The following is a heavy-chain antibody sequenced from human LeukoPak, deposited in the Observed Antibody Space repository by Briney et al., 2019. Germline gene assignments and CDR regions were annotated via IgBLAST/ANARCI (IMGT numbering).Heavy chain of an antibody. CDR2: INWNGGST. CDR3: ARDDCSGGSCYFDY. J-gene: IGHJ4*02. V-gene: IGHV3-20*04. Sequence: GGSLRLSCAAYGFTFDDYGMSWVRQAPGKGLEWVSGINWNGGSTGYADSVKGRFTISRDNAKNSLYLQMNSLRAEDTALYYCARDDCSGGSCYFDYWGQGTLVTVS. CDR1: GFTFDDYG. D-gene: IGHD2-15*01.